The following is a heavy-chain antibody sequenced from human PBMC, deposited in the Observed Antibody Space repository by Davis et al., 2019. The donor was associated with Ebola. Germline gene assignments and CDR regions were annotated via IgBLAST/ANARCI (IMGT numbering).Heavy chain of an antibody. CDR3: ARDRDVLMVYATDAFDI. D-gene: IGHD2-8*01. CDR1: GFSFSDYA. V-gene: IGHV3-23*01. J-gene: IGHJ3*02. Sequence: GESLKISCAASGFSFSDYAMNWVRQAPGKGLEWISSICGSGVSTYYADSVKGHFTISRDNSKNTLYLQMNSLRAEDTAVYYCARDRDVLMVYATDAFDIWGQGTMVTVSS. CDR2: ICGSGVST.